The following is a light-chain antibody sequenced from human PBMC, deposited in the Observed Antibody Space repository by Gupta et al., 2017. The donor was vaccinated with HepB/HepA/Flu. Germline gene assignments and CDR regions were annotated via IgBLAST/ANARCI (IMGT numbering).Light chain of an antibody. CDR3: QQDSSSPFT. CDR2: GTS. Sequence: IVLTQSPRTLSLSPGERATLSCRASQSVRSSYLAWYQRKPGQAPRLLIYGTSSRATGIPDRFSGSGSGTDFTLIISRLEPEDFAVYYCQQDSSSPFTFGGGTKVEIK. V-gene: IGKV3-20*01. J-gene: IGKJ4*01. CDR1: QSVRSSY.